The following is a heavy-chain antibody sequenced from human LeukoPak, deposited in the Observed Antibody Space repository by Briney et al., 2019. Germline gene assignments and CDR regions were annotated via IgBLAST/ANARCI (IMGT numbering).Heavy chain of an antibody. CDR3: AKDRGSGEYYFDY. CDR2: IYSGGST. CDR1: GFTVSSNY. J-gene: IGHJ4*02. V-gene: IGHV3-53*01. D-gene: IGHD3-10*01. Sequence: PGGSLRLSCAASGFTVSSNYMSWVRQAPGKGLEWVSVIYSGGSTYYADSVKGRFTISRDNSKNTLYLQMNSLRAEDTAVYYCAKDRGSGEYYFDYWGQGTLVTVSS.